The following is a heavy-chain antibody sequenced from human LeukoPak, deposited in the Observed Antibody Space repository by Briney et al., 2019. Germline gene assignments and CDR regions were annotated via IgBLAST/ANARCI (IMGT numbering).Heavy chain of an antibody. Sequence: ASVKVSCKASGYTFAAHHIHWVRQAPGQGLEWMGWILPAGRDTKYSQKFQDRMTLTTDTSTNTAYMELSRLIPDDTAVYYCSGRYGPGPVWGQGTLISASP. J-gene: IGHJ4*02. CDR3: SGRYGPGPV. D-gene: IGHD3-10*01. CDR2: ILPAGRDT. V-gene: IGHV1-2*02. CDR1: GYTFAAHH.